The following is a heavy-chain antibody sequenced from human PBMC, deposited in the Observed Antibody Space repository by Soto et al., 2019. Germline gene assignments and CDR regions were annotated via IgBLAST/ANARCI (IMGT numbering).Heavy chain of an antibody. CDR3: ASRSPALDY. V-gene: IGHV3-33*01. D-gene: IGHD2-2*01. CDR1: GFTFSSFG. J-gene: IGHJ4*02. Sequence: QVQLVESGGGVVQPGRSLRLSCAASGFTFSSFGMHWVRQAPGKGLEWVAVIWHDGRNKYYADFVKGRFTISRDNSKNTLYLQMNSLRAEDTAVYYCASRSPALDYWGQGTLVTVS. CDR2: IWHDGRNK.